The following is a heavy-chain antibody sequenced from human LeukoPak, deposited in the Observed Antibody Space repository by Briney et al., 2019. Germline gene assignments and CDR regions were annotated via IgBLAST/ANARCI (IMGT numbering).Heavy chain of an antibody. J-gene: IGHJ3*02. CDR1: GFTFSSYA. D-gene: IGHD1-26*01. Sequence: PGGSLRLSCAASGFTFSSYAMSWVRQAPGKGLEWVSAISGSGGSTYYADSVKGRFTISRDNAKNSLYLQMNSLRAEDTAVYYCARDPLSVGARQRGAFDIWGQGTMVTVSS. CDR2: ISGSGGST. CDR3: ARDPLSVGARQRGAFDI. V-gene: IGHV3-23*01.